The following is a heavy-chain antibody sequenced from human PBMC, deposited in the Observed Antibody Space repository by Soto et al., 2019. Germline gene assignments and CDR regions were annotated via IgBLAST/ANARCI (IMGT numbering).Heavy chain of an antibody. CDR2: ISYDGSNK. CDR3: ARDRVYSGSYRLDY. V-gene: IGHV3-30-3*01. J-gene: IGHJ4*02. D-gene: IGHD1-26*01. CDR1: GFTFSSYA. Sequence: HPGGSLRLSCAASGFTFSSYAMHWVRQAPGKGLEWVAVISYDGSNKYYADSVKGRFTISRDNSKNTLYLQMNSLRAEDTAVYYCARDRVYSGSYRLDYWGQGTLVTVSS.